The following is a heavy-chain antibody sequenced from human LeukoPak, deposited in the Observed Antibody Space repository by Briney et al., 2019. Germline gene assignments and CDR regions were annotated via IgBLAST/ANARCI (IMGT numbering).Heavy chain of an antibody. Sequence: GGSLRLSCAASGFTVSSNYMTWVRQAPGRGLEWVSLLYSGGSTFYADSVKGRFTISRDNSKNTLYLQMNSLRADDTAVYYCARDIGGSSSLRHAFDIWGQGTMVTVSS. CDR1: GFTVSSNY. V-gene: IGHV3-53*01. D-gene: IGHD6-13*01. CDR2: LYSGGST. CDR3: ARDIGGSSSLRHAFDI. J-gene: IGHJ3*02.